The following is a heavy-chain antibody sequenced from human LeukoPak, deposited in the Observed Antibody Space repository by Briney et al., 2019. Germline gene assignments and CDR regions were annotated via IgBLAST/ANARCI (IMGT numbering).Heavy chain of an antibody. D-gene: IGHD5-24*01. CDR2: ISYDGSNK. Sequence: PGGSLRLSCAASGFTFSSYGMHWVRQAPGKGLEWVAVISYDGSNKYYADSVKGRFTISRDNSKNTLYLQMNSLRAEDTAVYYCAKDRGDGSTSRYYFDYWGQGTLVTVSS. J-gene: IGHJ4*02. V-gene: IGHV3-30*18. CDR3: AKDRGDGSTSRYYFDY. CDR1: GFTFSSYG.